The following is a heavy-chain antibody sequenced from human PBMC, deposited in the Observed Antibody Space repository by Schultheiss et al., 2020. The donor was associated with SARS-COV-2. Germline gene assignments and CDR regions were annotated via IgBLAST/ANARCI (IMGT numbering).Heavy chain of an antibody. V-gene: IGHV4-4*02. CDR3: AKDGGYDWIDY. CDR2: IYHSGST. D-gene: IGHD5-12*01. J-gene: IGHJ4*02. CDR1: GGSISSSNW. Sequence: SETLSLTCAVSGGSISSSNWWSWVRQPPGKGLEWIGEIYHSGSTNYNPSLKSRVTISVDTSKNQFSLKLSSVTAADTAVYYCAKDGGYDWIDYWGQGTLVTVSS.